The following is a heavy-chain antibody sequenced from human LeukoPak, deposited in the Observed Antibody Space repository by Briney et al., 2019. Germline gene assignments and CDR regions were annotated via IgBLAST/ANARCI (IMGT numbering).Heavy chain of an antibody. Sequence: GESLNLSCKGSGYNLSNYWIGWVRHMTGKGLEWMGIVYPGDSDTRDSSSFQGPVTISADKSSSTAYLQWSSLKASDTAMYYCARXXXGYSXGYDYWXQGTLVT. CDR1: GYNLSNYW. CDR3: ARXXXGYSXGYDY. J-gene: IGHJ4*02. V-gene: IGHV5-51*01. CDR2: VYPGDSDT. D-gene: IGHD5-18*01.